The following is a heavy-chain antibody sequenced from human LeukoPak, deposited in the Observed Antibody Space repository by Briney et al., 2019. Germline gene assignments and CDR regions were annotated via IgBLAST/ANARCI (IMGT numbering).Heavy chain of an antibody. D-gene: IGHD6-13*01. Sequence: SETLSLTCFVSGGSIRSYYWSWIRQPPGKGLEGIGHIYYSGSTNYNPSLKSRVTISVDTSKNQFSLKLSSVTAADTAVYDCARGLMMAVAGRGEFHYWGQGTLVTVSS. CDR1: GGSIRSYY. J-gene: IGHJ4*02. CDR3: ARGLMMAVAGRGEFHY. V-gene: IGHV4-59*01. CDR2: IYYSGST.